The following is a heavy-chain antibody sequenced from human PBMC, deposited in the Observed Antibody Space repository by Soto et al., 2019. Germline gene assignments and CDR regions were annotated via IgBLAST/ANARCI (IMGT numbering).Heavy chain of an antibody. CDR1: GCSVISGSYY. Sequence: PSETLRLSCTVSGCSVISGSYYWSWILQPPGKGLEWIGYVYDSGSTNYNPSLKSRVTISLDTSKNQSSLKLSSVTAADTAVYYCARSSEGYSYGGFDYWGQGTLVTVSS. J-gene: IGHJ4*02. CDR3: ARSSEGYSYGGFDY. CDR2: VYDSGST. V-gene: IGHV4-61*01. D-gene: IGHD5-18*01.